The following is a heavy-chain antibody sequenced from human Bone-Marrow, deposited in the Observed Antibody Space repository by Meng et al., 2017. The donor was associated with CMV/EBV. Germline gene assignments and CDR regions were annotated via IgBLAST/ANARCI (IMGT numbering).Heavy chain of an antibody. CDR1: GFTVSSNS. D-gene: IGHD6-6*01. CDR3: AKDRVAARSTKCFDY. Sequence: GESLKISCAASGFTVSSNSMSWVRQAPGKGLEWVSLIYSGGNTYYADSVKGRFTISRDNSKNTLYLQMNSLRAEDTAVYYCAKDRVAARSTKCFDYWGQGPLVPVSS. V-gene: IGHV3-66*02. CDR2: IYSGGNT. J-gene: IGHJ4*02.